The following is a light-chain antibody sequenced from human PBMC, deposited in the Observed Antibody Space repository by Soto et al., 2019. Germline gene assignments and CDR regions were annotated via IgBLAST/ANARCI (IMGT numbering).Light chain of an antibody. CDR3: QQYVSSPLT. V-gene: IGKV3-20*01. CDR1: QSVSSN. CDR2: AAS. J-gene: IGKJ4*01. Sequence: EIVMTQSPATLSVSPGERATLSCRASQSVSSNLAWYQQKPGQAPRLLIYAASSRATGIPDRFSGSGSGTDFTLTISRLEPEDFAVYYCQQYVSSPLTFGGGTKVDIK.